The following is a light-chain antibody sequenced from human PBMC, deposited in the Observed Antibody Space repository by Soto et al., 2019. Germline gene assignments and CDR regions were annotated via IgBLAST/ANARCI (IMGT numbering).Light chain of an antibody. CDR2: AAS. CDR3: QQLNTYTVT. CDR1: QGVSRY. J-gene: IGKJ4*01. Sequence: IQLTQSPSYLSASVGDSVTITCRASQGVSRYLSWYQQKPGRAPILLISAASTLQSGVPARFSGSGSGTDFTLSITSLQPEGFATYYCQQLNTYTVTFGGGTKVEIK. V-gene: IGKV1-9*01.